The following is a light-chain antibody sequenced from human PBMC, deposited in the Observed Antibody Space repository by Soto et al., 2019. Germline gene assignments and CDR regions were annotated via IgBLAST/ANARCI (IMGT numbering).Light chain of an antibody. J-gene: IGKJ4*01. CDR1: QVISSW. V-gene: IGKV1-12*01. CDR2: AAA. CDR3: QQASSFPLT. Sequence: DIQMTQAPSFVSAFVGDRVTITCRASQVISSWLSWYQQKPPKAAKLLIYAAASLKSGVPSRFSGSESGTDFTLTISSLQPEDSATYYCQQASSFPLTFGGGTKVDIK.